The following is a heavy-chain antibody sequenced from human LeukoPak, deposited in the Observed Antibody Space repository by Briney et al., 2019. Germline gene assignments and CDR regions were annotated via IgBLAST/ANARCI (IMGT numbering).Heavy chain of an antibody. Sequence: ASVKVSCKASGYTFTDYYMHWVRQAPGQGLDWVGWINPTSGATNNAQKFQGRVTMTRDTSNNTSYMELSRLRSDDTAVYYCAREFRTTTWSFDAFDLWGQGTMVTVSS. CDR2: INPTSGAT. D-gene: IGHD1/OR15-1a*01. J-gene: IGHJ3*01. CDR3: AREFRTTTWSFDAFDL. V-gene: IGHV1-2*02. CDR1: GYTFTDYY.